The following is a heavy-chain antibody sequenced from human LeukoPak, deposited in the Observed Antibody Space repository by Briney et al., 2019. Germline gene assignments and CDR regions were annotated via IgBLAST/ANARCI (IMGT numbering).Heavy chain of an antibody. J-gene: IGHJ3*02. V-gene: IGHV4-30-4*08. CDR1: GGSFSGYY. Sequence: SETLSLTCAVYGGSFSGYYWSWIRRPPGKGLEWIGYIYYSGSTYYNPSLKSRVTISVDTSKNQFSLKLSSVTAADTAVYYCARAYGDYESGYDAFDIWGQGAMVTVSS. D-gene: IGHD4-17*01. CDR3: ARAYGDYESGYDAFDI. CDR2: IYYSGST.